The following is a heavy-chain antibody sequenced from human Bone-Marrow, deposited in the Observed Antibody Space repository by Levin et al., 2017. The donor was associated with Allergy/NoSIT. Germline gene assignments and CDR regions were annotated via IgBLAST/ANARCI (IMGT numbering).Heavy chain of an antibody. CDR1: GFTFSTYW. V-gene: IGHV3-7*01. D-gene: IGHD6-6*01. CDR2: IKQDGNEK. CDR3: TLGYSSASGDY. Sequence: GGSLRLSCAASGFTFSTYWMSWVRQAPGKGLEWVANIKQDGNEKYYVDSVKGRFTISRDNAKNSLFLQMNSLRAEDTAVYYCTLGYSSASGDYWGQGTLVTVSS. J-gene: IGHJ4*02.